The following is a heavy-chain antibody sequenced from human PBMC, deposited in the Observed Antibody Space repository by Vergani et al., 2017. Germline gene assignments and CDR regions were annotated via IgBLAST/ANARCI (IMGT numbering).Heavy chain of an antibody. J-gene: IGHJ4*02. CDR3: ARDPDCSSTSCYSPYNWNSRRGNFDY. CDR1: GFSFRNAW. V-gene: IGHV3-15*07. Sequence: EVQLVESGGGIVKPGGSLRLSCVASGFSFRNAWMNWVRRTPGKGLEWVGRIKSTFDRGTTDYAAAVKGRFTISRDDSKNTLFLQMNGLKTEDIGVYYCARDPDCSSTSCYSPYNWNSRRGNFDYWGQGTLVTVSS. D-gene: IGHD2-2*01. CDR2: IKSTFDRGTT.